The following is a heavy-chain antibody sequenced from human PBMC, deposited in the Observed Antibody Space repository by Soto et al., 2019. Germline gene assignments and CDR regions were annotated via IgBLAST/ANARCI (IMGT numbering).Heavy chain of an antibody. V-gene: IGHV3-23*01. CDR2: ISGSGGST. CDR1: GFTFSSYA. CDR3: AKFWSPPFSRGNFDY. D-gene: IGHD2-15*01. Sequence: GGSLRLSCAASGFTFSSYAMSWVRQAPGKGLEWVSAISGSGGSTYYADSVKGRFTISRDNSKNTLYLQMNSLRAEDTAVYYCAKFWSPPFSRGNFDYWGQGTLVTVSS. J-gene: IGHJ4*02.